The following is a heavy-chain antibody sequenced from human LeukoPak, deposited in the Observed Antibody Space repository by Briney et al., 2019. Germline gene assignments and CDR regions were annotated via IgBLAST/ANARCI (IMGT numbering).Heavy chain of an antibody. D-gene: IGHD5-24*01. CDR3: ARDFAGYNAY. Sequence: SETLSLTCTVSGGSISSYYWSWIRQPPGKGLEWIGYIYYSGSTNYNPSLKSRVTISVDTSKNQFSLKLSSVTAADTAVYYCARDFAGYNAYWGRAPLPTLSS. CDR2: IYYSGST. V-gene: IGHV4-59*01. J-gene: IGHJ4*01. CDR1: GGSISSYY.